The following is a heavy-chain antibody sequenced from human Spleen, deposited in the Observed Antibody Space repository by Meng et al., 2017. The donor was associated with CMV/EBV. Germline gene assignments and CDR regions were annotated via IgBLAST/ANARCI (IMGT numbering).Heavy chain of an antibody. Sequence: ASVKVSCKASGYTFTSYGISWVRQAPGQGLEWMGWISASTGDTNYAQKFQGRVTMTRETSIRTAYMELNTLRSDDTAVYYCARAGPEVGATRRYFDHWGQGTLVTVSS. CDR2: ISASTGDT. CDR3: ARAGPEVGATRRYFDH. D-gene: IGHD1-26*01. V-gene: IGHV1-18*01. J-gene: IGHJ4*02. CDR1: GYTFTSYG.